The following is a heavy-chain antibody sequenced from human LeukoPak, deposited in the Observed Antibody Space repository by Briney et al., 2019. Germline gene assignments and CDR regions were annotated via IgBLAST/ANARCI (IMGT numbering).Heavy chain of an antibody. CDR2: IYYSGST. D-gene: IGHD2-15*01. CDR3: ARVSIAGFMGGWFDP. CDR1: GGSISSYY. Sequence: PSETLSLTCTVSGGSISSYYWSWIRQPPGKGLEWIGYIYYSGSTNYNPSLKSRVTISVDTSKNQFSLKLSSVTAADTAVYYCARVSIAGFMGGWFDPWGQGTLVTVSS. J-gene: IGHJ5*02. V-gene: IGHV4-59*01.